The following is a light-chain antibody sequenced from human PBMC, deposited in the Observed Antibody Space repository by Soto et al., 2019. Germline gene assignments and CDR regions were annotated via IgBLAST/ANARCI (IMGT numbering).Light chain of an antibody. CDR3: QQSYSTPPLP. V-gene: IGKV1-39*01. Sequence: DIQMTQSPSSLSASVGDRVTITCRASQSISSYLNWYQQKPGKAPKLLIYAASSLHSGVPSRFSGSGSGTDFTLTISSLQPEDFATYYCQQSYSTPPLPFGQWPKVEIK. CDR1: QSISSY. J-gene: IGKJ1*01. CDR2: AAS.